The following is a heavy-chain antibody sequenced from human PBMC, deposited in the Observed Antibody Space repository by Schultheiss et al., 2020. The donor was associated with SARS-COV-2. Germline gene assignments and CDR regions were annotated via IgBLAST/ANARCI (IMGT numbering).Heavy chain of an antibody. J-gene: IGHJ4*02. Sequence: SQTLSLTCTVSGGSISGYFWTWIRQTPGKGLEWIGYIYYSVNTWYNPSLKSRVTISIDTSKNQFSLKLGSVTAADTAVYFCARATRVESLFSVRGGSFDFWGRGALVTVSS. CDR1: GGSISGYF. D-gene: IGHD5-24*01. V-gene: IGHV4-59*01. CDR2: IYYSVNT. CDR3: ARATRVESLFSVRGGSFDF.